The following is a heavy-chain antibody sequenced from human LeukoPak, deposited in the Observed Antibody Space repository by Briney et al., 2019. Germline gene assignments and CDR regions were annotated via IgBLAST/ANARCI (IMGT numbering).Heavy chain of an antibody. CDR2: INWNGGST. J-gene: IGHJ4*02. Sequence: GGSLRLSCAASGFTFDDYGMSWVRQAPGKGLEWVSGINWNGGSTGYADSVKGRFTISRDNAKNSLYLQMNSLRTEDTALYYCARAFDSSGYSPAFGWGQGTLVTVSS. CDR1: GFTFDDYG. V-gene: IGHV3-20*04. D-gene: IGHD3-22*01. CDR3: ARAFDSSGYSPAFG.